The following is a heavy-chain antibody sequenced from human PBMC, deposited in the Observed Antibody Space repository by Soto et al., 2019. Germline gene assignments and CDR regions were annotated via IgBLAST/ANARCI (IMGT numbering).Heavy chain of an antibody. CDR3: ARVESRVVTPPNYMDG. Sequence: PGGSLRLSCAASGFTVSSNYMSWVRQAPGKGLEWVSVIYSGGSTYYADSVKGRFTISRDNSKNTLYLQMNSLRAEDTAVYYCARVESRVVTPPNYMDGSGKGTTVTVSS. D-gene: IGHD3-22*01. J-gene: IGHJ6*03. V-gene: IGHV3-66*01. CDR1: GFTVSSNY. CDR2: IYSGGST.